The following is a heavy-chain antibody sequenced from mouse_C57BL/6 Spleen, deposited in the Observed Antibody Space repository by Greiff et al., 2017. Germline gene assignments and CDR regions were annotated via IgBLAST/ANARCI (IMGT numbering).Heavy chain of an antibody. J-gene: IGHJ1*03. CDR2: FFPGSGSI. V-gene: IGHV1-62-2*01. CDR3: TEHEEGGYGKNGGWYYDD. D-gene: IGHD2-1*01. Sequence: VQLQQSGAELVKPGASVKLSCKASGYTFTEYTIHWVKQRSGQGLEWIGWFFPGSGSIKYNEKFKDQATLTAAKSSSTVYMELSSLTSDDSAVYFCTEHEEGGYGKNGGWYYDDWGTGTTVTVSS. CDR1: GYTFTEYT.